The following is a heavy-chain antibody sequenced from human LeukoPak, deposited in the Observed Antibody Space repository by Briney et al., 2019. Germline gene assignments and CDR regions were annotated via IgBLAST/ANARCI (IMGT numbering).Heavy chain of an antibody. CDR1: GFTFSSYA. J-gene: IGHJ4*02. CDR3: AKDVISIHDSSGYYDN. Sequence: HPGGSLRLSCAASGFTFSSYAMSWVRQAPGKGLEWVSAISGSGDSTYYADSVEGRFTVSRDNSKNTLYLQMNSLRAEDTAVYNCAKDVISIHDSSGYYDNWGQGTLVTVSS. CDR2: ISGSGDST. V-gene: IGHV3-23*01. D-gene: IGHD3-22*01.